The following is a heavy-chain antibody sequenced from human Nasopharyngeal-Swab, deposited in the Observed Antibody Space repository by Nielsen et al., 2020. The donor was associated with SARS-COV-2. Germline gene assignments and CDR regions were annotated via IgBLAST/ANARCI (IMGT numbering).Heavy chain of an antibody. CDR3: TPMIVVVNSGEVDY. CDR2: ISWNSGSI. D-gene: IGHD3-22*01. V-gene: IGHV3-9*01. CDR1: GFLFDDYA. J-gene: IGHJ4*02. Sequence: GGSLRLSCAASGFLFDDYAMHWVRQAPGKGLEWVSGISWNSGSIGYADSVTGRFTISRDNAKNTLYLQMNSLRAEDTAVYYCTPMIVVVNSGEVDYWGQGTLVTVSS.